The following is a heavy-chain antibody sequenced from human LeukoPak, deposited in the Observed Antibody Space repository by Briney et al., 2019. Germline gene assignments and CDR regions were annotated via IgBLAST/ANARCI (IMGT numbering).Heavy chain of an antibody. CDR2: ISYDGNIK. CDR3: ARLSTWNDGVDAFDI. V-gene: IGHV3-30*03. J-gene: IGHJ3*02. D-gene: IGHD1-1*01. CDR1: GFSFSSYN. Sequence: GTSLRLSCAASGFSFSSYNFHWVRQAPGKGLKWLGFISYDGNIKYEDSVKGRFTISRDNAKNSLYLQMNSLRAEDTAVYYCARLSTWNDGVDAFDIWGQGTMVTVSS.